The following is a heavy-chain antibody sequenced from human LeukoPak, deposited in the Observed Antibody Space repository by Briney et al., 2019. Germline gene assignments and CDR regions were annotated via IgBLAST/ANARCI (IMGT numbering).Heavy chain of an antibody. V-gene: IGHV4-59*01. Sequence: SETLSLTCTVSGGSISSYYWSWIRQPPGKGLEWIWYIYYSGSTNYNPSLKSRVTISVDTSKNQFSLKLSSVTAADTAVYYCARGHSSSWYFLDYWGQGTLVTVSS. CDR1: GGSISSYY. J-gene: IGHJ4*02. CDR2: IYYSGST. D-gene: IGHD6-13*01. CDR3: ARGHSSSWYFLDY.